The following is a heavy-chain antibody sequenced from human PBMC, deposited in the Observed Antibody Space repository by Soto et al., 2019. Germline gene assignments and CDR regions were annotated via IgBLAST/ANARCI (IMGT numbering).Heavy chain of an antibody. CDR1: GGSISSSSYY. CDR3: ASHAVHSSGFTDY. Sequence: QLQLQESGPGLVKPSETLSLTCTVSGGSISSSSYYWGWIRQPPGKGLEWIGSIYYSGNTYYNPSLTIRVTISVDTSTNQFSLKLSSVTAADTAVYYCASHAVHSSGFTDYWGQGTLVTVSS. D-gene: IGHD6-19*01. V-gene: IGHV4-39*01. J-gene: IGHJ4*02. CDR2: IYYSGNT.